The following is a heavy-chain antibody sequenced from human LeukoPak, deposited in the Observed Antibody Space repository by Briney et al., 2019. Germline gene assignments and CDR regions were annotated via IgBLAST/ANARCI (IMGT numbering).Heavy chain of an antibody. V-gene: IGHV3-23*01. CDR2: ISGSGGST. D-gene: IGHD6-19*01. CDR3: AKDKSSGSTHSAYYYYGMDV. CDR1: GFTFSSYA. Sequence: GGSLRLSCAASGFTFSSYAMSWVRQAPGKGLEWVSAISGSGGSTYYADSVKGRFTISRDNSKNTLYLQMNSLRAEDTAVYYCAKDKSSGSTHSAYYYYGMDVWGQGTTVTVSS. J-gene: IGHJ6*02.